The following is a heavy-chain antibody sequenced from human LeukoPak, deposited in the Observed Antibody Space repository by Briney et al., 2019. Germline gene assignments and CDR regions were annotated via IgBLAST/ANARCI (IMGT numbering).Heavy chain of an antibody. Sequence: PGGSLRLSCAASGFTFSSYAMHWVRQAPGKGLEWVAVISYDGSNKYYADSVKGRFTISRDKSKNTLYLQMNSLRAEDTAVYFCARDWTDSDPGCAFDFWGPGTLVTVSS. CDR3: ARDWTDSDPGCAFDF. V-gene: IGHV3-30-3*01. J-gene: IGHJ3*01. CDR2: ISYDGSNK. CDR1: GFTFSSYA. D-gene: IGHD1-26*01.